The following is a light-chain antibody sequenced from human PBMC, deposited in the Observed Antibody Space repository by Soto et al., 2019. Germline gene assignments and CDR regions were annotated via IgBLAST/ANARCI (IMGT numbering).Light chain of an antibody. J-gene: IGLJ1*01. Sequence: QSVLTQPPSVSGAPGQTVTISCAGSSSNIGPGFDVHWYQQVSGAAPKLLIYGNSNRPSGVPDRFSGSRSGTSASLAITGLQPEDEGDYYCQSYDSSLRGSVFGPGTKVTVL. CDR1: SSNIGPGFD. CDR3: QSYDSSLRGSV. V-gene: IGLV1-40*01. CDR2: GNS.